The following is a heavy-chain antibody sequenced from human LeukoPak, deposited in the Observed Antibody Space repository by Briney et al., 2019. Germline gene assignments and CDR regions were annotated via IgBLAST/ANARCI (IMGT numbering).Heavy chain of an antibody. V-gene: IGHV3-30*04. Sequence: GGSLRLSCAASGFTFCSYAMHWVRQAPGKGLEGVADISYDGSNKYYADSVKGRFTISRDNSKNTLYLQMNSLREEDTAVYYCAREGRHVSSGFDYWGQGTLVTVSS. J-gene: IGHJ4*02. CDR2: ISYDGSNK. CDR3: AREGRHVSSGFDY. D-gene: IGHD6-6*01. CDR1: GFTFCSYA.